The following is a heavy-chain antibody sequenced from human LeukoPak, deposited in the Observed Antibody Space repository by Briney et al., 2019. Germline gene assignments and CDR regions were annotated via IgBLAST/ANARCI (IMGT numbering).Heavy chain of an antibody. CDR2: IDTNTGNP. Sequence: ASVKVSCKASGYTFTSYAMNWVRQAPGQGLEWMGWIDTNTGNPTYAQGFTGRFVFSLDTSVSTAYLQISSLKAEDTAVYYCASEILSAAFDIWGQGTMVTVSS. V-gene: IGHV7-4-1*02. CDR1: GYTFTSYA. J-gene: IGHJ3*02. CDR3: ASEILSAAFDI. D-gene: IGHD2/OR15-2a*01.